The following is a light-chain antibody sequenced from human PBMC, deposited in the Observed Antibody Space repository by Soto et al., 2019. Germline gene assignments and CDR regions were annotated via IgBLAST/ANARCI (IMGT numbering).Light chain of an antibody. Sequence: DVQMTQSPSSLSAFVGDRVTITCRASQGIAPYLAWFQQKPGKVPKLLIYATSTLQSGVPSRFSGSGSGTDFTLTINSLQPEDVGTYYCQKYNSAPWTFGQGTRVEIK. J-gene: IGKJ1*01. V-gene: IGKV1-27*01. CDR3: QKYNSAPWT. CDR1: QGIAPY. CDR2: ATS.